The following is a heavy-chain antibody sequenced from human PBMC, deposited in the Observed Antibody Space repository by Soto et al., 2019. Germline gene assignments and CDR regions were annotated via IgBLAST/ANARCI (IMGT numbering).Heavy chain of an antibody. J-gene: IGHJ4*02. CDR2: IYYSGST. CDR1: GGSISSGGYY. V-gene: IGHV4-31*03. D-gene: IGHD2-2*02. Sequence: SETLSLTCTVSGGSISSGGYYWSWIRQHPGKGLEWIGHIYYSGSTYYNPSLKSRVTISVDTSKNQFSLKLSSVTAADTAVYYCARNRKTQLLYVDYWGQGTLVTVSS. CDR3: ARNRKTQLLYVDY.